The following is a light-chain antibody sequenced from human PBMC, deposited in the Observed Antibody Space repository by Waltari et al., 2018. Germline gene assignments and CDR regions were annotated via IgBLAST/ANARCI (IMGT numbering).Light chain of an antibody. Sequence: QSALTQPRSVSGSPGQSVTISCTGTSSDVGNYNYVSWYQQHPGKAPKVMIYDVNKRPSGVPDRCSGSKSGNTASLTISGLQAEDESDYYCCSYAGSYSWVFGGGTKLTVL. CDR2: DVN. V-gene: IGLV2-11*01. CDR1: SSDVGNYNY. J-gene: IGLJ3*02. CDR3: CSYAGSYSWV.